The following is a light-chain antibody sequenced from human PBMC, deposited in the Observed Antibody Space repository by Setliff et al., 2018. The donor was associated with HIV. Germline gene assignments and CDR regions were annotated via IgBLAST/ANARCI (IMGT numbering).Light chain of an antibody. CDR2: EVT. CDR3: SSYAVTNTLP. J-gene: IGLJ1*01. CDR1: TSDVGGYNF. Sequence: QSALAQPASVSGSPGQSITISCTGTTSDVGGYNFVSWYQQHPGKAPKLIIYEVTNRPPGVSHRFSGSKSGNTASLTISGPQAEDEADYYCSSYAVTNTLPFGTGTKVTVL. V-gene: IGLV2-14*01.